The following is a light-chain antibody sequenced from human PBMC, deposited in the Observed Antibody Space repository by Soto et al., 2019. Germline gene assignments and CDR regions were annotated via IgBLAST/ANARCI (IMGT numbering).Light chain of an antibody. V-gene: IGKV1-5*03. CDR2: KAS. CDR1: QSISSW. Sequence: DIQMTQSPSTLSASVGDRVTITCRASQSISSWLAWYQQKPGKATKLLIYKASSLESGVPSRFSGSGSGTEFTLTISSLQPDDFATYHCQQYHSYPYTFGQGTKLEIK. CDR3: QQYHSYPYT. J-gene: IGKJ2*01.